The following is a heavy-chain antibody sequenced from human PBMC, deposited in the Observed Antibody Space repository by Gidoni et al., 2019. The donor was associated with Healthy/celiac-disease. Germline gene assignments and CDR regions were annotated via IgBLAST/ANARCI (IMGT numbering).Heavy chain of an antibody. CDR1: GFTFSSYS. D-gene: IGHD3-10*01. Sequence: EVQLVESGGGLVKPGGSLRLSCAASGFTFSSYSLNWVRQAPGKGLEWVSSISSSRSYIYYADSVKGRFTISRDNAKNSLYLQMNSLRAEDTAVYYCARAGSGGEGPPREEVRGPRGYFDYWGQGTLVTVSS. CDR3: ARAGSGGEGPPREEVRGPRGYFDY. CDR2: ISSSRSYI. V-gene: IGHV3-21*01. J-gene: IGHJ4*02.